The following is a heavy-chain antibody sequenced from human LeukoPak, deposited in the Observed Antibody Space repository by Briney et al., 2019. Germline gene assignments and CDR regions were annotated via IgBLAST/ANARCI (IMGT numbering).Heavy chain of an antibody. CDR2: IYYSGST. CDR3: ARGTKYQLLFPPYFDY. Sequence: SETLSLTCTVSGGSISSYYWSWIRQPPGKGLEWIGYIYYSGSTNYNPSLKSRVTISVDTSKNQFSLKLSSVTAADTAVYYCARGTKYQLLFPPYFDYWGQGTLVTVSS. CDR1: GGSISSYY. D-gene: IGHD2-2*01. J-gene: IGHJ4*02. V-gene: IGHV4-59*01.